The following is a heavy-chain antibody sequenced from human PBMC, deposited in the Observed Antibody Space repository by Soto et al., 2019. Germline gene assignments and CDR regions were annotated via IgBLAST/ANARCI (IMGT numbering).Heavy chain of an antibody. J-gene: IGHJ4*02. D-gene: IGHD5-12*01. Sequence: QITLKESGPSLVQPTQTLTLTCTFSGFSLSTSGVGVGWIRQPPGKAPEWLAVFYWDDDKRYNPSLKSRLTITKDTSKNQVFLKMTNMDPVDTATYYCTHRQVATDFFDYWGQGTLVTVSS. V-gene: IGHV2-5*02. CDR1: GFSLSTSGVG. CDR3: THRQVATDFFDY. CDR2: FYWDDDK.